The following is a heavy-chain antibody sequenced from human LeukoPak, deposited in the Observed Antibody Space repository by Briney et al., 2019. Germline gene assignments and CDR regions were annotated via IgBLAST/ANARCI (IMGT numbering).Heavy chain of an antibody. CDR3: AELGITMIGGV. V-gene: IGHV3-48*03. Sequence: GSLRLSCAASGFTFSSYEMNWVRQAPGKGLEWVSYISSSGSTIYYADSVKGRFAISRDNAKNSLYLQMNSLRAEDTAVYYCAELGITMIGGVWGQGTLVTVSS. D-gene: IGHD3-10*02. CDR1: GFTFSSYE. CDR2: ISSSGSTI. J-gene: IGHJ4*02.